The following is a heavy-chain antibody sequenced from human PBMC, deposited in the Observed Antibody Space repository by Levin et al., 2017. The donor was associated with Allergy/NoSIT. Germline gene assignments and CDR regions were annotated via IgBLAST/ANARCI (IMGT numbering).Heavy chain of an antibody. D-gene: IGHD3-22*01. CDR3: ARDWDTSDSTGYYYPFEY. V-gene: IGHV3-48*02. CDR1: GFTFSAYR. CDR2: ISSSSTII. J-gene: IGHJ4*02. Sequence: EASVKVSCAASGFTFSAYRMNWVRQAPGKGLEWVSFISSSSTIIYYADSVKGRFTISRDNAKNSLFLQMNSLRDEDTAVYYCARDWDTSDSTGYYYPFEYWGQGTLVTVSS.